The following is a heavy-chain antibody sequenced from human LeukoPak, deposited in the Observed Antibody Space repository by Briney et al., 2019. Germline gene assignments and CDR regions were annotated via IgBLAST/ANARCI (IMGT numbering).Heavy chain of an antibody. V-gene: IGHV3-7*04. CDR1: GLTFSRYW. CDR2: INEDGTGK. Sequence: GGSLRLSCAASGLTFSRYWMSWVRQAPGKGLEWVAIINEDGTGKYYVDSVRGRFTISRDNAENALYLQMNSLRAEDMAVYYCARDYYDTTGYYYFDYWGQGTLVTVSS. D-gene: IGHD3-22*01. CDR3: ARDYYDTTGYYYFDY. J-gene: IGHJ4*02.